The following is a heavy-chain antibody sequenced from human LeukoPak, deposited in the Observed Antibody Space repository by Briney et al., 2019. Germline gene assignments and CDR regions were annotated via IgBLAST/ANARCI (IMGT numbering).Heavy chain of an antibody. D-gene: IGHD6-19*01. CDR2: ISSSGSTI. CDR3: ARDTHSSGWQSLSGMDV. V-gene: IGHV3-48*03. Sequence: GGSLRLSCAASGFTFSSYEMNWFRQAPGKGLEWVSYISSSGSTIYYADSVKGRFTISRDNAKNSLYLQMNSLRAEDTAVYYCARDTHSSGWQSLSGMDVWGQGTTVTVSS. J-gene: IGHJ6*02. CDR1: GFTFSSYE.